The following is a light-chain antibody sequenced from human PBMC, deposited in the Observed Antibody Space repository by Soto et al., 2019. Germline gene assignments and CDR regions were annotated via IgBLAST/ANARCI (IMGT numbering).Light chain of an antibody. CDR1: QGIRNE. CDR2: AAS. J-gene: IGKJ1*01. CDR3: LQDYNYPRT. Sequence: AIQMTQSPSSLSASVGDRVTITCRASQGIRNELGWYQQRPGKAPKLLIYAASTLDSGVPSRFSASGSGTDCTLTISSLRPEDSATYYCLQDYNYPRTFGQGTKVEI. V-gene: IGKV1-6*01.